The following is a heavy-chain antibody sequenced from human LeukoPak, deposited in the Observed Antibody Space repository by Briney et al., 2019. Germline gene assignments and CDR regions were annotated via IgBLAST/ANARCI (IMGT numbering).Heavy chain of an antibody. V-gene: IGHV1-18*01. CDR1: GYTFTSYG. CDR2: ISAYNGNT. D-gene: IGHD3-3*01. Sequence: ASVKVSCKASGYTFTSYGISWVRQAPGQGLEWMGWISAYNGNTNYAQKLQGRVTMTTDTSTSTAYMELKSLRSDDTAVYYCAGSLEAITHFDYWGQGTLVTVSS. CDR3: AGSLEAITHFDY. J-gene: IGHJ4*02.